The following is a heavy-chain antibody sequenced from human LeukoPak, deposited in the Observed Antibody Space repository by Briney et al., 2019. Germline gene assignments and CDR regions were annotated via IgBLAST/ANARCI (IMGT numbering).Heavy chain of an antibody. CDR2: INPNSGGT. D-gene: IGHD3-16*02. CDR3: ARSQGGLTFGGVIVPVFDY. J-gene: IGHJ4*02. Sequence: ASVKVSCKASGYTFTGYYMHWVRQAPGQGREWMGWINPNSGGTNYAQKFQGRVTMTRDTSISTAYMELSRLRSDDTAVYYCARSQGGLTFGGVIVPVFDYWGQGTLVTVSS. CDR1: GYTFTGYY. V-gene: IGHV1-2*02.